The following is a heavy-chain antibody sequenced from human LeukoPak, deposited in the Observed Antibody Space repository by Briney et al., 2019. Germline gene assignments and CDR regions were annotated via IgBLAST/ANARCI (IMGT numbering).Heavy chain of an antibody. J-gene: IGHJ3*02. D-gene: IGHD2-2*01. CDR3: ARSLGYCSSTSCFRRSEDAFDI. CDR2: IIPIFGTA. V-gene: IGHV1-69*06. CDR1: GGTFSSYA. Sequence: ASVKVPCKASGGTFSSYAISWVRQAPGQGLEWMGGIIPIFGTANYAQKFQGRVTITADKSTSTAYMELSSLRSEDTAVYYCARSLGYCSSTSCFRRSEDAFDIWGQGTMVTVSS.